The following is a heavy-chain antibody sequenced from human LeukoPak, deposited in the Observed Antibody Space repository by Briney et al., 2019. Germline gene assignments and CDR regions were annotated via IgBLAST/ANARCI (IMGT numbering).Heavy chain of an antibody. CDR2: ISPGDSDT. D-gene: IGHD1-14*01. CDR3: GKMGPGALTADAFAF. V-gene: IGHV5-51*01. CDR1: GYSFTNYW. J-gene: IGHJ3*01. Sequence: GESLKISCKGSGYSFTNYWIGWVRQMPGKGLEWMGNISPGDSDTRYSPSLQGQFTISADKSITTAYLQWSSLKASDTATYYCGKMGPGALTADAFAFWGQGTTVTVSS.